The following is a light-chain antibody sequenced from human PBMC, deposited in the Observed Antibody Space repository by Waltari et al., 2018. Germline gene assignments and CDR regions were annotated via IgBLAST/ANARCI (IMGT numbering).Light chain of an antibody. J-gene: IGKJ2*03. Sequence: EIVLTQSPGTLSLSPGEGATLSCRASQSVSSSYLAWYQQKPGQAPRLLIYGASNRATDIPDRFTGSGSGTDFTLTINRLEPEDFVVYYCQQYGNSRGSFGQGTKLEIK. CDR3: QQYGNSRGS. CDR2: GAS. V-gene: IGKV3-20*01. CDR1: QSVSSSY.